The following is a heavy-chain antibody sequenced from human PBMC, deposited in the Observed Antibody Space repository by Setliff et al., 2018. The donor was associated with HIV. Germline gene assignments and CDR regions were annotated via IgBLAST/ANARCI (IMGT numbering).Heavy chain of an antibody. D-gene: IGHD3-3*01. Sequence: ASVKVSCKASGYTFTGYYIHWVREAPGQGLEWMGWIHPNNGDTSYAQKFRGRFTMTRDTSINTAHMYLSSLRSDDTAIYFCARGTDFWSGSSNFDYWGQGTQVTVSS. CDR2: IHPNNGDT. CDR1: GYTFTGYY. V-gene: IGHV1-2*02. CDR3: ARGTDFWSGSSNFDY. J-gene: IGHJ4*02.